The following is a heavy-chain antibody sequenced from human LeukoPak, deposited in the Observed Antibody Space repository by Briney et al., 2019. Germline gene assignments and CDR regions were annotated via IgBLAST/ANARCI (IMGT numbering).Heavy chain of an antibody. Sequence: GRSLRLSCAASGFTFSSYGMHWVRQAPGKGLEWVAIISYDGSDKYYADSVKGRFTISRDNSKNTLYLQMNSLRPEDTAVYYCAKSDDHCSGGSCQIDYWGRGTLVTVSS. D-gene: IGHD2-15*01. CDR3: AKSDDHCSGGSCQIDY. V-gene: IGHV3-30*18. CDR1: GFTFSSYG. J-gene: IGHJ4*02. CDR2: ISYDGSDK.